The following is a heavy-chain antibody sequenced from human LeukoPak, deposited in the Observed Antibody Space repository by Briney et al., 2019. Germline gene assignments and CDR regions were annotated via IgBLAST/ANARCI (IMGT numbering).Heavy chain of an antibody. J-gene: IGHJ3*02. CDR1: GYTFTDNY. CDR3: ARDAFGGDSFET. V-gene: IGHV1-2*02. D-gene: IGHD3-10*01. Sequence: GASVKVSCKASGYTFTDNYIHWVRQAPGQGLEWLGWIYAKTGATKNAQKFQGRVTMARDTSINTAYMDPYSLNSDDTAVYYRARDAFGGDSFETWGQGTMVTVSS. CDR2: IYAKTGAT.